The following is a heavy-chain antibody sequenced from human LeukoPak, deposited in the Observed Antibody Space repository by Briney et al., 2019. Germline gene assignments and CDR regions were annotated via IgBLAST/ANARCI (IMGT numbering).Heavy chain of an antibody. V-gene: IGHV4-34*01. D-gene: IGHD3-16*02. CDR3: ARGLYHDTIFQH. Sequence: SETLSLTCAVYGGSFSGYYWSWIRQPPGKGLEWIGEINHSGGTNYNPSLKSRVTISVDTSKNQFSLKLSSVTAADTAVYYCARGLYHDTIFQHWGQGTLVTVSS. CDR2: INHSGGT. J-gene: IGHJ1*01. CDR1: GGSFSGYY.